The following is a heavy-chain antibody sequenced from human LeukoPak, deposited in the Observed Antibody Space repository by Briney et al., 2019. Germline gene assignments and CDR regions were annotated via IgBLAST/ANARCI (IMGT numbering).Heavy chain of an antibody. Sequence: SETLSLTCAVYGGSFSGYYWSWLRQPPGKGLEWIGEINHSGSTNYNPSLKSRVTISVDTSKNQFTLKLSSVTAADTAVYYCARDSVVAPYYFDYWGQGTLVTVSS. CDR2: INHSGST. CDR3: ARDSVVAPYYFDY. CDR1: GGSFSGYY. D-gene: IGHD2-15*01. V-gene: IGHV4-34*01. J-gene: IGHJ4*02.